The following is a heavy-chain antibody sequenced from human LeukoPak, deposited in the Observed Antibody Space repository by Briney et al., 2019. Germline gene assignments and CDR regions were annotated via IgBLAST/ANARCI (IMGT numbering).Heavy chain of an antibody. J-gene: IGHJ4*02. CDR3: AKPHFDY. CDR1: GFTFDDYA. V-gene: IGHV3-9*01. CDR2: ISWNSGSI. Sequence: PGRSLRLSCAASGFTFDDYAMHWVRQAPGKGLEWVSGISWNSGSIGYADSVKGRFTISRDNAKNSLYLQMNSLRAEDTAVYYCAKPHFDYWGQGTLVTVSS.